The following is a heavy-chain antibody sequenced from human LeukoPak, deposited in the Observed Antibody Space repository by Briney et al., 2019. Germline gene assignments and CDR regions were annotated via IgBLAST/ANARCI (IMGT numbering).Heavy chain of an antibody. CDR1: GYTFTSYG. CDR3: ARESSWSSGMDV. CDR2: ISAYNGNT. J-gene: IGHJ6*02. V-gene: IGHV1-18*01. Sequence: GASVKVSCKASGYTFTSYGISWVRQATGQGLEWMGWISAYNGNTNYAQKLQGRVTMTRNTSISTAYMELSSLRSEDTAVYYCARESSWSSGMDVWGQGTTVTVSS. D-gene: IGHD6-13*01.